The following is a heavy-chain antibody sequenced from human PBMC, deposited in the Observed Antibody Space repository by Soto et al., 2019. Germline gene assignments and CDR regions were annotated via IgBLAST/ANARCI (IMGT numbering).Heavy chain of an antibody. CDR1: GGSISSSSYY. V-gene: IGHV4-39*01. Sequence: QLQLQESGPGLVKPSETLSLTCTVSGGSISSSSYYWGWIRQPPGKGLEWIGSIYYSGSTYYNPSLESRVTISVDTSKNQFSLKLSSVTAADTAVYYCASQYRSITIFGVVYPSPRPFDYWGQGTLVTVSS. CDR3: ASQYRSITIFGVVYPSPRPFDY. CDR2: IYYSGST. D-gene: IGHD3-3*01. J-gene: IGHJ4*02.